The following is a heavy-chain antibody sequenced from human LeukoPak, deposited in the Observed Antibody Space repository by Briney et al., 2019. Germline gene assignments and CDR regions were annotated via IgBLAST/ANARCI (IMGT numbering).Heavy chain of an antibody. D-gene: IGHD2/OR15-2a*01. J-gene: IGHJ4*02. CDR2: ISGSGGSP. CDR3: AKGPLLWD. V-gene: IGHV3-23*01. Sequence: GGSLRLTCAASALTFSSSAMSWVRQAPEKGLEWVSSISGSGGSPYYADSVKGRFTISRDNSKNTLYLQMNSLRAEDTAVYYCAKGPLLWDWGQGTLVTVSS. CDR1: ALTFSSSA.